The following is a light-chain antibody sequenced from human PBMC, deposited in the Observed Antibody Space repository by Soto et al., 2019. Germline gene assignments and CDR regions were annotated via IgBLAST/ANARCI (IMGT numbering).Light chain of an antibody. CDR2: KAS. J-gene: IGKJ1*01. Sequence: DIQMTQSPSTRSASVEDRDTITCRASQSIGDLLAWYQQKPGEAPKLLIYKASYLESGVPSRFSGSGSGTEFTLTISSLQPEDLATYYCQHYSAFSVTFGQGTKVDIK. CDR3: QHYSAFSVT. CDR1: QSIGDL. V-gene: IGKV1-5*03.